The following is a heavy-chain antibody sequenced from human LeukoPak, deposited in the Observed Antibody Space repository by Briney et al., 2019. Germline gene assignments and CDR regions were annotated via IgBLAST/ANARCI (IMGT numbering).Heavy chain of an antibody. J-gene: IGHJ4*02. CDR1: GFTFSSYG. CDR2: IWYDGSNK. V-gene: IGHV3-33*06. Sequence: QPGRSLRLSCAASGFTFSSYGMHWVRQAPGKGLEWVAVIWYDGSNKYYADSVKGRFTISRDNSKNTLYLQMNSLRAEDTAVYYCVKGVITMVRGVIITVPGAFDYWGQGTLVTVSS. CDR3: VKGVITMVRGVIITVPGAFDY. D-gene: IGHD3-10*01.